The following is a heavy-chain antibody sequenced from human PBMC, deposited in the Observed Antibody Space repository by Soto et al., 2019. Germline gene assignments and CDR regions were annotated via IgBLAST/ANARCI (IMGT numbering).Heavy chain of an antibody. CDR1: GFTFRSFA. Sequence: GGSLRLSCAASGFTFRSFAMTWVRQAPGKGLEWVSAITGSGSSTHYADSVKGRFTISRDNSKNTLYLQMNSLRAEDTALYYCARGRVGTAYFDYWGQGALVTVSS. J-gene: IGHJ4*02. D-gene: IGHD2-21*02. CDR2: ITGSGSST. CDR3: ARGRVGTAYFDY. V-gene: IGHV3-23*01.